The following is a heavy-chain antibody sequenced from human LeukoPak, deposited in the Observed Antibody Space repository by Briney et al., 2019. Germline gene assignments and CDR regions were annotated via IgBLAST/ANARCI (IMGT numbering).Heavy chain of an antibody. D-gene: IGHD4-23*01. CDR2: IYYSGST. CDR1: GGSIGSYY. Sequence: SETLSLTCTVSGGSIGSYYWSWIRQPPGKGLEWIGDIYYSGSTNYNPSLKSRVTISVDTSKNQFSLKLSSVTAADTAVYYCARAPSTVLNWYFDLWGRGTLVTVSS. V-gene: IGHV4-59*01. CDR3: ARAPSTVLNWYFDL. J-gene: IGHJ2*01.